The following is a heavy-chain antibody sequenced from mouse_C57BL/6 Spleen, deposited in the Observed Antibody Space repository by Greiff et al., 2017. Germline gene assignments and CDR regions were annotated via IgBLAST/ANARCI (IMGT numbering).Heavy chain of an antibody. Sequence: QVQLQQSGAELVKPGASVKISCKASGYAFSSYWMNWVKQRPGKGLEWIGQIYPGDGDTNYNGKFKGKATLTADKSSSTAYMQLSSLTSEDSAVYFCARKDYGNYVHYAMDYWGQGTSVTVSS. CDR3: ARKDYGNYVHYAMDY. CDR2: IYPGDGDT. CDR1: GYAFSSYW. J-gene: IGHJ4*01. V-gene: IGHV1-80*01. D-gene: IGHD2-1*01.